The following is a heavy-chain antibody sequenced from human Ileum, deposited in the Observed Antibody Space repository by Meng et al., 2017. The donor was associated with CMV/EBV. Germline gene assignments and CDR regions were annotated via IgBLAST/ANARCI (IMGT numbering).Heavy chain of an antibody. CDR3: ARWTSGRYVGAGHFDY. CDR2: VYIGGST. J-gene: IGHJ4*01. Sequence: GLTVYSNDMRWVSQDRGKGMGWVSVVYIGGSTIYADYVKEGFTISRDNSKKTLYLQMNSLRLEDTAVYYCARWTSGRYVGAGHFDYWGPGTLVTVSS. D-gene: IGHD1-26*01. V-gene: IGHV3-66*02. CDR1: GLTVYSND.